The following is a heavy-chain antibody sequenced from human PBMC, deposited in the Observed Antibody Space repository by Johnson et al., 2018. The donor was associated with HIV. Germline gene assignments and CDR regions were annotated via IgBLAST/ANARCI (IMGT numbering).Heavy chain of an antibody. V-gene: IGHV3-30*03. D-gene: IGHD2-8*01. Sequence: QVQLVESGGGVVQTGRSLRLSCAASGFTFSNYGMHWVRQAPGKGLEWVAVITFEGSYKYYVDSVKGRVTISRDNARNSLYLQMNSLRAEDTAVYYCARSVNAGRPFDIWGQGTLVTVSS. CDR2: ITFEGSYK. J-gene: IGHJ3*02. CDR3: ARSVNAGRPFDI. CDR1: GFTFSNYG.